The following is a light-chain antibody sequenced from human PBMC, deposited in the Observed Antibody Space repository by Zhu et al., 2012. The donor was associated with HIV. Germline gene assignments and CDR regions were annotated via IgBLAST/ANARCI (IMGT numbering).Light chain of an antibody. J-gene: IGKJ3*01. CDR2: DTS. Sequence: DNQLTQSPSFVSASVGDRVTITCRASQGISSDLAWYQQTPGKAPKLLIYDTSILQSGVPSTFSGSGSGTEFTLTISSLQPEDFATYCCQQLNTYPLFTFGPGTKVDIK. V-gene: IGKV1-9*01. CDR1: QGISSD. CDR3: QQLNTYPLFT.